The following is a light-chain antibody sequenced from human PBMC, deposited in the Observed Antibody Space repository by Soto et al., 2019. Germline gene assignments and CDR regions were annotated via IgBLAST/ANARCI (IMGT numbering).Light chain of an antibody. J-gene: IGKJ2*01. CDR1: QSIYSS. CDR2: AAS. V-gene: IGKV1-39*01. Sequence: DIQMTQSPSSLSASVGDRVTITCRASQSIYSSLNWYHQKPGKPPKLLIYAASNLQSGVPSRFSGSGSGTDFTLSISSLQPEDFATYYCQQSYSAPYTFGQGTKLEI. CDR3: QQSYSAPYT.